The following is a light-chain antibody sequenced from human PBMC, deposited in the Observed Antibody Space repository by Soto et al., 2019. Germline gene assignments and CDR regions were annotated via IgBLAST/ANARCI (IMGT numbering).Light chain of an antibody. CDR2: SAS. Sequence: EIVMTQSPATLSVSPGERATLSCRASQSISTELAWYQQKPGQPPRLLIYSASTRATGVPARFTGSGSGSEFTLTISGLQSDVFVVYYCQQSNNWPLTFGQGTRLEI. CDR1: QSISTE. V-gene: IGKV3-15*01. J-gene: IGKJ2*01. CDR3: QQSNNWPLT.